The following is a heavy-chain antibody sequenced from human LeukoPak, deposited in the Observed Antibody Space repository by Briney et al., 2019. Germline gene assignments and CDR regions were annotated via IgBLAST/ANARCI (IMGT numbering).Heavy chain of an antibody. CDR2: IYYSGST. CDR1: GGSISSGGYY. V-gene: IGHV4-31*03. D-gene: IGHD3-3*01. J-gene: IGHJ6*03. CDR3: ARGPSVTGFWSGYYTPYYYYMDV. Sequence: SQTLSLTCTVSGGSISSGGYYWSWVRQHPGKGLEWIGYIYYSGSTYYNPSLKSRVTISVDTSKNQFSLNLSSVTAADTAVFYCARGPSVTGFWSGYYTPYYYYMDVWGKGTTVTVSS.